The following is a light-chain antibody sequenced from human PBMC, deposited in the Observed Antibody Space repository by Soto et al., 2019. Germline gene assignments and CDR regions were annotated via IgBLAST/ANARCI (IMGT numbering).Light chain of an antibody. CDR2: GAS. CDR3: QQYQSWPLT. J-gene: IGKJ4*01. Sequence: ETVMTQSPATLSVSPGERATLSCRASQSVYSNLAWYQQKPGQAPRLLIYGASTRATGLPARFSGSGSGTECTLTISSLQSEYFAVYYCQQYQSWPLTFGGGTKVEI. V-gene: IGKV3-15*01. CDR1: QSVYSN.